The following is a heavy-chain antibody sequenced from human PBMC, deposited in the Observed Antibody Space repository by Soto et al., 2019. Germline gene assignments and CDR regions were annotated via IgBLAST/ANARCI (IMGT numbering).Heavy chain of an antibody. CDR1: GFTFSSYA. D-gene: IGHD6-19*01. CDR2: ISSNGGST. J-gene: IGHJ3*02. V-gene: IGHV3-64D*08. Sequence: GGSLRLSCAASGFTFSSYAIHWVRQAPGKGLEYVSAISSNGGSTYYADSVKGRFTISRDNSKNTLYLQMSSLRAEDTAVYYCGKGYSSGWPAAFDIWGQGTMVTVSS. CDR3: GKGYSSGWPAAFDI.